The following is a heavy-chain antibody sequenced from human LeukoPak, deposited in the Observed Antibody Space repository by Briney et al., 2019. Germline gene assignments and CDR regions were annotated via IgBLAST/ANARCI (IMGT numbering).Heavy chain of an antibody. CDR1: GYTFTSYD. D-gene: IGHD2-21*01. J-gene: IGHJ4*02. Sequence: ASVKVSCKASGYTFTSYDINWVRQATGQGLEWMGWMNPNSGNTGYAQKFQGRVTMTRNTSISTAYMELSSLRSEDTAVYYCARQSLCGGDCYLYYFDYWGQGTLVTVSS. V-gene: IGHV1-8*01. CDR2: MNPNSGNT. CDR3: ARQSLCGGDCYLYYFDY.